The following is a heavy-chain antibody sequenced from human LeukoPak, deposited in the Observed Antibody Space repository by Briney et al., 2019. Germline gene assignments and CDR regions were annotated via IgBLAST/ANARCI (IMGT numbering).Heavy chain of an antibody. CDR2: IKQDGSEK. V-gene: IGHV3-7*04. D-gene: IGHD4-23*01. Sequence: PGGSLRLSCAASGFTFSSYWMSWVRQAPGKGLEWVANIKQDGSEKYYVDSVKGRFTISRDNAKNSLYLQMNSLRAEDTAVYYCARVPYGDNADFDYWGQRCLLTVSS. CDR3: ARVPYGDNADFDY. CDR1: GFTFSSYW. J-gene: IGHJ4*02.